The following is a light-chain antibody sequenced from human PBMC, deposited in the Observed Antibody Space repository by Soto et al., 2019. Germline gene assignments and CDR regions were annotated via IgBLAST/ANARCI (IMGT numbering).Light chain of an antibody. V-gene: IGLV1-51*01. CDR1: SSNIGKNY. J-gene: IGLJ2*01. CDR2: DTN. CDR3: GTWYTGRSAVV. Sequence: QSVLTQPPSVSAAPGQTVTISCSGASSNIGKNYVSWYQQLPGAAPTLVIFDTNKRPSAIPHRFSGSKTGTSAALDITARHNGDEDAYYCGTWYTGRSAVVFGGGTKLTVL.